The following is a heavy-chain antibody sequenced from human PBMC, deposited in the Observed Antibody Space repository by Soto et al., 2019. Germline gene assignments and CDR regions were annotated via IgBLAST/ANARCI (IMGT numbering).Heavy chain of an antibody. V-gene: IGHV1-3*05. CDR1: GYTFTGYA. CDR3: ARAVAVPADFDY. CDR2: INAGNGNT. D-gene: IGHD6-19*01. Sequence: QVQLVQSGAEEKKPGASVKVSCKASGYTFTGYAMHWVRQAPGQRLEWMGWINAGNGNTKYSQKFQGRVTITRDTSAKAAYSELSSLRSEDTAVYYCARAVAVPADFDYWGQGTLVTVSS. J-gene: IGHJ4*02.